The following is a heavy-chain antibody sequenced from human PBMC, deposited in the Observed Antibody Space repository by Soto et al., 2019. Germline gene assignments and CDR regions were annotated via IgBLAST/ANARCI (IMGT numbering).Heavy chain of an antibody. CDR2: ISNSGGIT. Sequence: EVQLLESGGDLVQPGGSLRLSCVASGFSFGNYAMNWVRQDPGKGLQWVASISNSGGITYYADSVKGRFTISRDNSENTLFLQLNSLRVEDTAIYYCAKDWMGLGYFFEYWGQGTLVTVS. CDR3: AKDWMGLGYFFEY. V-gene: IGHV3-23*01. CDR1: GFSFGNYA. J-gene: IGHJ4*02. D-gene: IGHD5-18*01.